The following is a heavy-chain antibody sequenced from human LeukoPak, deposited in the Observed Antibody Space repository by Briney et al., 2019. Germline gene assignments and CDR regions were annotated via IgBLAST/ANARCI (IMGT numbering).Heavy chain of an antibody. CDR3: ARTGYCSSTSCSAGFDP. Sequence: GGSLRLSCAASGFTFSNAWMSWVRQAPGKGLEWVGRIKIKTDGGTTDYAAPVKGRFTISRDNSKNTLYLQMNSLRAEDTAVYYCARTGYCSSTSCSAGFDPWGQGTLVTVSS. CDR2: IKIKTDGGTT. D-gene: IGHD2-2*01. CDR1: GFTFSNAW. J-gene: IGHJ5*02. V-gene: IGHV3-15*01.